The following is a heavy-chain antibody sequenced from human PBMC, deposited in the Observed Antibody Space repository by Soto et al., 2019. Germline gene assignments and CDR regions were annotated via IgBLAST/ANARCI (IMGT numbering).Heavy chain of an antibody. V-gene: IGHV4-4*02. J-gene: IGHJ5*02. Sequence: PSETLSLTCAVSSGSISSSNWWSWVRQPPGKGLEWIGEIYHSGSTNYNPSLKSRVTISVDKSKNQFSLKLSSVTAADTAVYYCASQGMYCSSTSCNEDSNWFDPWGQGTLVTVSS. CDR3: ASQGMYCSSTSCNEDSNWFDP. CDR2: IYHSGST. D-gene: IGHD2-2*01. CDR1: SGSISSSNW.